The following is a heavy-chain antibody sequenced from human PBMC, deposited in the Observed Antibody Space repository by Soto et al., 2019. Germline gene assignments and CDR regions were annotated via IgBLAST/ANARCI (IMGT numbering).Heavy chain of an antibody. V-gene: IGHV3-33*01. CDR3: ARARMVRGVTVYYYYYYMDV. J-gene: IGHJ6*03. Sequence: GGSLRLSCAASGFTFSSYGMHWVRQAPGKGLEWVAVIWYDGSNKYYADSVKGRFTISRDNSKNTLYLQMNSLRAEDTAVYYCARARMVRGVTVYYYYYYMDVWGKGTTVTVSS. CDR1: GFTFSSYG. CDR2: IWYDGSNK. D-gene: IGHD3-10*01.